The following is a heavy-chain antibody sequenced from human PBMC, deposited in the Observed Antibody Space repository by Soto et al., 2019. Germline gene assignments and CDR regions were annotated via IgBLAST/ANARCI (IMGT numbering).Heavy chain of an antibody. V-gene: IGHV4-30-4*01. D-gene: IGHD3-22*01. Sequence: SETLSLTCSVSGDSISTEGYYWSWIRQPPGKGLEWIGYIYYSGSTYYNPSLKSRVTISVDTSKNQFSLKLSSVTAADTAVYYCASLHYYDSSGSGYWGQGTLVTVSS. CDR1: GDSISTEGYY. CDR3: ASLHYYDSSGSGY. J-gene: IGHJ4*02. CDR2: IYYSGST.